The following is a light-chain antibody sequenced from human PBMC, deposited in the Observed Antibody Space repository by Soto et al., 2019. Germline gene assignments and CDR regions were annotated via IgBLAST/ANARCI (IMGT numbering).Light chain of an antibody. CDR1: QSVSSN. CDR2: GAS. V-gene: IGKV3-15*01. CDR3: QQYDDPALT. J-gene: IGKJ4*01. Sequence: EIVMTQSPATLSVSPGERATLSCRASQSVSSNLAWYQQKPGQAPRLLIYGASTRATGIPARFSGSGSGTEFTLTISSLQSEDFATYYCQQYDDPALTFGGGTKV.